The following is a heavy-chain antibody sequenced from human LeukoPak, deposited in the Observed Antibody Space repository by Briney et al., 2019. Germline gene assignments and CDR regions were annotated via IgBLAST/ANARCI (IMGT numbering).Heavy chain of an antibody. CDR1: GFTLSSYA. CDR3: AKSLRVGGYTRYKGFDQ. Sequence: PGRSLSPSYAAAGFTLSSYAMNWVSLPAGKWLESVSSISNGVGSTYYAGSMKGPFTVDRDNSKNRLHLQMNSLRAEDTAVYYCAKSLRVGGYTRYKGFDQWGQGTLVTVSS. J-gene: IGHJ4*02. D-gene: IGHD5-24*01. V-gene: IGHV3-23*01. CDR2: ISNGVGST.